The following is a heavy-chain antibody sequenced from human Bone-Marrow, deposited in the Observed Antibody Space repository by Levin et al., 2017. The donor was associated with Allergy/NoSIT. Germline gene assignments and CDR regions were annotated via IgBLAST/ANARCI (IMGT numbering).Heavy chain of an antibody. V-gene: IGHV2-5*02. J-gene: IGHJ4*02. CDR3: AHRARAPDGSGSYPY. D-gene: IGHD3-10*01. CDR2: IYWDDDK. Sequence: ASGPTLVKPTQTLTLTCTFSGFSLSTSGVGVGWIRQPPGKALEWLALIYWDDDKRYSPSLKSRLTITKDTTKNQVVLTMTNMDPVDTGPYYCAHRARAPDGSGSYPYWGQGILVTVSS. CDR1: GFSLSTSGVG.